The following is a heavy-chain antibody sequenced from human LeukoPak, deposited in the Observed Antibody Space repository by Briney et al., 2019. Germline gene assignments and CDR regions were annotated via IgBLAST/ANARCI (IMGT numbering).Heavy chain of an antibody. V-gene: IGHV3-7*04. CDR2: IKPDGSER. CDR1: GFTFSNSW. Sequence: GGSLRLSCAASGFTFSNSWMTWVRQAPGKGLEWVANIKPDGSERYYVESVKGRFTISRDNAKNSVFLQMDSLRAEDTALYYCARDYDWGQGTLVTVSS. D-gene: IGHD3-16*01. CDR3: ARDYD. J-gene: IGHJ4*02.